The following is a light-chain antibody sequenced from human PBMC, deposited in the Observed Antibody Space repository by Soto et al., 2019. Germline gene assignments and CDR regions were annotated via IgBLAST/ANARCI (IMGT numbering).Light chain of an antibody. CDR2: DAS. CDR3: QQRHNWPIT. J-gene: IGKJ5*01. CDR1: QDIKNY. V-gene: IGKV1-33*01. Sequence: DVPMTQSPSSLSASPPARVPITCQASQDIKNYLNWYQQKSGKAPKLLIYDASDLETGVPSRFSGSGSGTDFTLTISGLEPADLGVYYCQQRHNWPITFGQGTRLEIK.